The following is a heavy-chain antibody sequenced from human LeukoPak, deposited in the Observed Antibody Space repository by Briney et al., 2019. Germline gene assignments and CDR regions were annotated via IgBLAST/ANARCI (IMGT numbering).Heavy chain of an antibody. CDR2: MNPNSGNT. J-gene: IGHJ4*02. CDR3: ARGDCSGGSCYGTR. Sequence: ASVEVSCKASGYTFTSYDINWVRQATGQGLEWMGWMNPNSGNTGYAQKFQGRVTMTRNTSISTAYMELSSLRSEDTAVYYCARGDCSGGSCYGTRWGQGTLVTVSS. CDR1: GYTFTSYD. V-gene: IGHV1-8*01. D-gene: IGHD2-15*01.